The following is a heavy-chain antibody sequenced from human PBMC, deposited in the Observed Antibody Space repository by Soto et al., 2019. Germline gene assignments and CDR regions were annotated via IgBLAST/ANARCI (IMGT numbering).Heavy chain of an antibody. D-gene: IGHD6-19*01. CDR2: IIPIFGTA. Sequence: SVKVSCKASGGTFSSYAISWVRQAPGQGLEWMGGIIPIFGTANYAQKFQGRVTITADESTSTAYMELSSLRSEDTAVYYCARVGRQWLVGGWFDPWGQGTLVTVSS. V-gene: IGHV1-69*13. CDR3: ARVGRQWLVGGWFDP. CDR1: GGTFSSYA. J-gene: IGHJ5*02.